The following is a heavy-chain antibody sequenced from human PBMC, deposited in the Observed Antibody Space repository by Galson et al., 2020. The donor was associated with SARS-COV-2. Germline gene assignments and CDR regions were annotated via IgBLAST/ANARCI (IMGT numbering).Heavy chain of an antibody. J-gene: IGHJ1*01. V-gene: IGHV4-31*03. CDR3: ARHQAYYYDSSGYPEYFQH. D-gene: IGHD3-22*01. CDR1: GGSISSGAYY. Sequence: ETSDTLSLTCTVSGGSISSGAYYWSWIRQHPGKGLEWIGYIYYSGRTYYNPSLKSRVTISVDTSKNQFSLKLSSVTAADTAVYYCARHQAYYYDSSGYPEYFQHWGQGTLVTVSS. CDR2: IYYSGRT.